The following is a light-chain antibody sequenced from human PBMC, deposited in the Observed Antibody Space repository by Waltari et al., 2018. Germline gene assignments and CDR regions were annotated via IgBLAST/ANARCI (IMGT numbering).Light chain of an antibody. CDR2: GAS. V-gene: IGKV3-20*01. J-gene: IGKJ4*01. CDR3: QQYGSSPATVT. Sequence: EIVLTQSPGTLSLSPGERATLSCRASQSVSSSYLAWYQQKPGQAPRLLIYGASSRATGIPDSFSGSGSGTDCTLTISRLEPEDFAVYYCQQYGSSPATVTFGGGTKVEIK. CDR1: QSVSSSY.